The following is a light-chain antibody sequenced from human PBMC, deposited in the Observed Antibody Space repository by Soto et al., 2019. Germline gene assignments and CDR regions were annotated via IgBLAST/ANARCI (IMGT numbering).Light chain of an antibody. V-gene: IGKV2-28*01. J-gene: IGKJ3*01. Sequence: DIVMTQSPLSLPVTPGEPASISCRSSQSLLHSNGYNYLDWYLQKPGQSPQLLIYLGSNRASGVPDRFSGSGSGTDFTLKISRVEAEDVGVYYCMQALQTPFTFGPGTKADIK. CDR3: MQALQTPFT. CDR1: QSLLHSNGYNY. CDR2: LGS.